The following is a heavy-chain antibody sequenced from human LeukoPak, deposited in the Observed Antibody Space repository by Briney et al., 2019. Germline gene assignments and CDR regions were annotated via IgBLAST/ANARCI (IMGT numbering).Heavy chain of an antibody. Sequence: ASVKVSCKASGYTFTGYYMHWVRQAPGQGLEWMGWINPNSGGTNYAQKFQGRVTMTRDTFISTAYMELSRLRSDDTAVYYCASGGLEGLRYYYGMDVWGQGTTVTVSS. CDR3: ASGGLEGLRYYYGMDV. J-gene: IGHJ6*02. V-gene: IGHV1-2*02. CDR2: INPNSGGT. CDR1: GYTFTGYY. D-gene: IGHD3-3*01.